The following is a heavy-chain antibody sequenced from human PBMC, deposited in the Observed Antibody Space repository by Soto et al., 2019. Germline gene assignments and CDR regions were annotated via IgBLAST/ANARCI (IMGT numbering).Heavy chain of an antibody. CDR3: ARDIAVAGTEMDY. CDR2: IKQDGSEK. CDR1: GFTFSSYW. Sequence: GGSLRLSCAASGFTFSSYWMSWVRQAPGKGLEWVANIKQDGSEKYYVDSVKGRFTISRDNAKNSLYLQMNSLRAEDTAVYYCARDIAVAGTEMDYWGQGTLVTVSS. J-gene: IGHJ4*02. D-gene: IGHD6-19*01. V-gene: IGHV3-7*01.